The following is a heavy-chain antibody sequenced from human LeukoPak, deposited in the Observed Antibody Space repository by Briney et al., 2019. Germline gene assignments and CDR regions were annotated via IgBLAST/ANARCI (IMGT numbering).Heavy chain of an antibody. Sequence: SETLSLACTVSGDSVSSGTYYWAWIRQPPGKGLEWIGSIYYSGSTYYNPSLKSRVTISVDTSKNQFSLRLSSVTAADTAVYYCATYRPVWGIDYWGQGTLVTVSS. CDR1: GDSVSSGTYY. D-gene: IGHD3-16*01. CDR3: ATYRPVWGIDY. V-gene: IGHV4-39*01. J-gene: IGHJ4*02. CDR2: IYYSGST.